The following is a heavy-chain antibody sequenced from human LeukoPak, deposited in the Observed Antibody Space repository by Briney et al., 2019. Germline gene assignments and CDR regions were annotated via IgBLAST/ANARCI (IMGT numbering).Heavy chain of an antibody. CDR3: ARDGRFGEFHDAFDI. Sequence: SQTLSLTCTVSGGSISSGDYYWSWIRQPPGKGLEWIGYIYYSGSTYYNPSLKSRVTISVDTSKNQFSLKLSSVTAADTAVYYCARDGRFGEFHDAFDIWGQGTMVTVSS. CDR1: GGSISSGDYY. V-gene: IGHV4-30-4*01. CDR2: IYYSGST. J-gene: IGHJ3*02. D-gene: IGHD3-10*01.